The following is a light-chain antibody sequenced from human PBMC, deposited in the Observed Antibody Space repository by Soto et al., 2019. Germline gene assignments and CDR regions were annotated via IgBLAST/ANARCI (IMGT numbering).Light chain of an antibody. Sequence: EIVMTQSPATLSVSPGERATLSCRASQGVSSNLAWYQQKRGQAPRLLIYGASTRATGIPARFSGSGSGTEFTLTISSLQSEDFAVYHCQQYNNWPLITFGQ. CDR3: QQYNNWPLIT. CDR2: GAS. CDR1: QGVSSN. V-gene: IGKV3-15*01. J-gene: IGKJ5*01.